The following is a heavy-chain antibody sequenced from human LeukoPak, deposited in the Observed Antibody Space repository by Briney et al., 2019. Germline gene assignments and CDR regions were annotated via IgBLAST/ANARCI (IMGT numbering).Heavy chain of an antibody. CDR3: ASSRRFGELSSPYDY. V-gene: IGHV1-2*06. CDR1: GYTFTGYY. J-gene: IGHJ4*02. CDR2: INPNSGGT. Sequence: ASVKVSCKASGYTFTGYYMHWVRQAPGQGLEWMGRINPNSGGTNYAQKFQGRVTMTRDTSISTAYMELSRLRSDDTAVYYCASSRRFGELSSPYDYWGQGTLVTVSS. D-gene: IGHD3-10*01.